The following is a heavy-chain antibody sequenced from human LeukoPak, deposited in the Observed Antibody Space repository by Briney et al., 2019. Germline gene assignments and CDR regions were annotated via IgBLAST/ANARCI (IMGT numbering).Heavy chain of an antibody. J-gene: IGHJ6*03. D-gene: IGHD3-22*01. CDR2: INHSGST. CDR1: GGSFSGYY. CDR3: TRGSIAYYYMDV. V-gene: IGHV4-34*01. Sequence: SETLSLTCAVYGGSFSGYYWSWIRQPPGKGLEWIGEINHSGSTNYNPSFKSRVTISVDTSKNQFSLKLSSVTAADTAVYYCTRGSIAYYYMDVWGKGTTVTISS.